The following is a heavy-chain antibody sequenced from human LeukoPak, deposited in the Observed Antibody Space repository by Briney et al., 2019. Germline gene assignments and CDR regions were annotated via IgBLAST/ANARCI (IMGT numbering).Heavy chain of an antibody. CDR1: GDSISNYY. CDR2: INHSGST. V-gene: IGHV4-34*01. Sequence: SETLSLTCSVSGDSISNYYWIWIRQPPGKGLEWIGEINHSGSTNYNPSLKSRVTISVDTSKNQFSLKLSSVTAADTAVYYCARGGGSGYTIWGQGTMVTVSS. J-gene: IGHJ3*02. D-gene: IGHD3-3*01. CDR3: ARGGGSGYTI.